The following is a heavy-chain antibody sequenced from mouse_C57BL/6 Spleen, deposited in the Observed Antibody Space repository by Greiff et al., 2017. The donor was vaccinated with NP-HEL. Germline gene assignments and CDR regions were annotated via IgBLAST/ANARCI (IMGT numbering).Heavy chain of an antibody. CDR1: GYAFSSYW. V-gene: IGHV1-80*01. Sequence: VQLQQSGAELVKPGASVKISCKASGYAFSSYWMNWVKQRPGKGLEWIGQIYPGDGDTNYNGKFKGKATLTADKSSSTAYMQLSSLTSEDSAVYFCASLHYYGSSSYAMDYWGQGTSVTVSS. J-gene: IGHJ4*01. D-gene: IGHD1-1*01. CDR3: ASLHYYGSSSYAMDY. CDR2: IYPGDGDT.